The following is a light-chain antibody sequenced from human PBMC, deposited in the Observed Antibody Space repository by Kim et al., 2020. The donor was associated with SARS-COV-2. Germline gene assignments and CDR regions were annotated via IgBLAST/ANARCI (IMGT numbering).Light chain of an antibody. CDR2: ANS. J-gene: IGLJ3*02. Sequence: QSVLTQPPSVSGAPGQRVTISCTGSSSNIGAGYDVHWYQQLPGTAPQLLIYANSKRPSGFPDRFSGSKSGTSASLAITGLQAEDEADYYCQSYDSSLSGWVFGGVTQLTVL. CDR3: QSYDSSLSGWV. CDR1: SSNIGAGYD. V-gene: IGLV1-40*01.